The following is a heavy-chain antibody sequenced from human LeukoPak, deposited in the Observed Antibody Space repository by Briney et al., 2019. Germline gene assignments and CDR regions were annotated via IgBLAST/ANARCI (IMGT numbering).Heavy chain of an antibody. V-gene: IGHV4-4*07. Sequence: SETLSLTCTVSGGSISNYYWNWIRQLAGKGLEGIGRIYTSGSTNYNPSLKSRVTMSIDTSKNQFSLKVISVTAADAAVYYCARAGDGSGSYDNADYDHWGQGTLVTVSS. D-gene: IGHD3-10*01. J-gene: IGHJ4*02. CDR3: ARAGDGSGSYDNADYDH. CDR2: IYTSGST. CDR1: GGSISNYY.